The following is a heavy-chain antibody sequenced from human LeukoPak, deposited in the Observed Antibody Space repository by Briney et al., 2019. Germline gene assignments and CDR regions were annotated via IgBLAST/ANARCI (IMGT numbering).Heavy chain of an antibody. D-gene: IGHD6-13*01. CDR2: IYYSGST. CDR1: GGSISSYY. Sequence: SETLSLTCTVSGGSISSYYWSWIRQPPGKGLEWIGYIYYSGSTNYNPSLKSRVTISVDTSKNQFSLKLSSVTAADTAVHYCAREQQLGINWFDPWGQGTLVTVSS. J-gene: IGHJ5*02. CDR3: AREQQLGINWFDP. V-gene: IGHV4-59*01.